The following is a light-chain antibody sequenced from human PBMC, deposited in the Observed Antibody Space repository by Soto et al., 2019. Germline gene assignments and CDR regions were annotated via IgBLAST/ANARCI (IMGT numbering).Light chain of an antibody. CDR3: QQYNNWPFT. J-gene: IGKJ3*01. V-gene: IGKV3-15*01. CDR1: QSVNSN. Sequence: EIMMTQSPVTLSVAPGERATLSCRASQSVNSNLAWYQQKPGQAPRLLIYGASTTATGIPASFSGNGSGTEFTLTASSLQPEDFAVYYCQQYNNWPFTFGPGTKVDIK. CDR2: GAS.